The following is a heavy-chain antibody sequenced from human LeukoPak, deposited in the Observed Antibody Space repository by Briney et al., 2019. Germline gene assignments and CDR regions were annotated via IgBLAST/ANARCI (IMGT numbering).Heavy chain of an antibody. CDR3: ARDGLGSGSSWMSTNDY. J-gene: IGHJ4*02. CDR1: GFTFSRYA. CDR2: IGGSGDTT. V-gene: IGHV3-23*01. D-gene: IGHD3-10*01. Sequence: GGSLRLSCAASGFTFSRYARSWARQAPGKGLEWVSGIGGSGDTTYYTKSVEGRFTVSRDNSNNWLFLQMHSLRAEDTALYYCARDGLGSGSSWMSTNDYWGQG.